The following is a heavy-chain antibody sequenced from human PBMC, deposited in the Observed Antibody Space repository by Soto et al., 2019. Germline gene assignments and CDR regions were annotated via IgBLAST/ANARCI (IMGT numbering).Heavy chain of an antibody. CDR2: IHWNDDK. CDR3: AQRRLGDTSPDYYGLDV. V-gene: IGHV2-5*01. Sequence: QITLKEAGPTLVRPTQTLTLTCSFSGFSLSTTGEGVGWIRQPPGKSLEWLALIHWNDDKRYNPSLRRRLTITKDTSRREVVLSLTNMDPVDTGTYYCAQRRLGDTSPDYYGLDVWGQGTTVIVSS. J-gene: IGHJ6*02. CDR1: GFSLSTTGEG. D-gene: IGHD3-3*01.